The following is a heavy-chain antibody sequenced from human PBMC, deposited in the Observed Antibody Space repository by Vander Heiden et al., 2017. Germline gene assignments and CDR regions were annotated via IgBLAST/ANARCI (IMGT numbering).Heavy chain of an antibody. J-gene: IGHJ4*02. V-gene: IGHV3-30*18. D-gene: IGHD2-21*01. CDR2: ISYDGSNK. CDR1: GFTFSSYG. Sequence: QVQLVESGGGVVQPGRSLRLSCAASGFTFSSYGMPWVRQAPGKGLEWVAVISYDGSNKYYADSVKGRFTISRDNSKNTLYLQMNSLRAEDTAVYYCAKGGHIPLDYWGQGTLVTVSS. CDR3: AKGGHIPLDY.